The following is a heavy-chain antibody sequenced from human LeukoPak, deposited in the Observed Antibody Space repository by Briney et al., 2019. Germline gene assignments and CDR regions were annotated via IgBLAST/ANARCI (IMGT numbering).Heavy chain of an antibody. CDR2: IIPIFGTA. V-gene: IGHV1-69*13. CDR3: ARANSPDGYTDY. CDR1: GGTFSSYA. Sequence: GASVKVSCKASGGTFSSYAISWVRQAPGQGLEWMGGIIPIFGTANYAQKFQGRVTITADESTSTAYMELSSLRSEDTAVYYCARANSPDGYTDYWGQGTLVTVSS. J-gene: IGHJ4*02. D-gene: IGHD5-24*01.